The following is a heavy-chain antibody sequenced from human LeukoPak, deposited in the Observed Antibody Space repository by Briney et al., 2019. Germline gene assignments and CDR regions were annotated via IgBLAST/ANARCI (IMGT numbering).Heavy chain of an antibody. D-gene: IGHD6-13*01. V-gene: IGHV3-7*01. CDR3: ANSGSSSWLENFDY. CDR2: IKQDGSEK. Sequence: GGSLRLSCAASGFTFSSYWMSWVRQAPGKGLEWVANIKQDGSEKYYVDSVKGRFTISRDNSKNTLYLQMNSLRAEDTAVYYCANSGSSSWLENFDYWGQGTLVTVSS. CDR1: GFTFSSYW. J-gene: IGHJ4*02.